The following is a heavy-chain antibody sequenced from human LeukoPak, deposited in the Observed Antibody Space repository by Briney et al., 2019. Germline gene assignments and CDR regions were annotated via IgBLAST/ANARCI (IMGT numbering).Heavy chain of an antibody. CDR2: MNPNSGNT. J-gene: IGHJ6*03. V-gene: IGHV1-8*01. D-gene: IGHD2-15*01. Sequence: GASVKVSCKASGYTFTSYDINWVRQATGQGLEWMGWMNPNSGNTGCAQKFQGRVTMTRNTSISTAYMELSSLRSEDTAVYYCARGRRCSGGSCDYYYMDVWGKGTTVTVSS. CDR1: GYTFTSYD. CDR3: ARGRRCSGGSCDYYYMDV.